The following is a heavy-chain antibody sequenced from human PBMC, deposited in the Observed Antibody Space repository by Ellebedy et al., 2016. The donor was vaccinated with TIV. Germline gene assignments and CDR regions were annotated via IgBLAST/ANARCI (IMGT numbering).Heavy chain of an antibody. J-gene: IGHJ3*02. V-gene: IGHV3-23*01. CDR2: ISGSGGST. CDR3: AKVDKDIVVVPAAIWGAFDI. D-gene: IGHD2-2*01. CDR1: GFTFSSYA. Sequence: GESLKISCAASGFTFSSYAMSWVRQAPGKGLEWVSAISGSGGSTYYADSVKGRFTISRDNSKNTLYLQMNSLRAEDTAVYYCAKVDKDIVVVPAAIWGAFDIWGQGTMVTVSS.